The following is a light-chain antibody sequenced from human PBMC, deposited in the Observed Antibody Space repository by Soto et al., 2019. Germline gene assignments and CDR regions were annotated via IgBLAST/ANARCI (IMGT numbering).Light chain of an antibody. CDR1: QSVLYSSNNKNY. Sequence: DIVMTQSQDSLAVSLGERATINCKSSQSVLYSSNNKNYLAWYQQKPGQPPKLLIYWASTRESGVPDRLSGSGSGTDFTRTISSLQAEDVAVYYCQQYYSTLYTFGQGTKLEIK. CDR2: WAS. J-gene: IGKJ2*01. CDR3: QQYYSTLYT. V-gene: IGKV4-1*01.